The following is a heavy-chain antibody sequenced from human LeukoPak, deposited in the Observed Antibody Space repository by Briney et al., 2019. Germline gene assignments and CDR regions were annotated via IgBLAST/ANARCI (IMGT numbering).Heavy chain of an antibody. Sequence: EASVKVSCKASGGTFSSYAISWVRQAPGQGLEWMGGIIPIFGTANYAQKFQGRVTMTRDTSTSTVYMELSSLRSEDTAVYYCARPAYYYDSSGYLFNWGQGTLVTVSS. J-gene: IGHJ4*02. V-gene: IGHV1-69*05. CDR3: ARPAYYYDSSGYLFN. D-gene: IGHD3-22*01. CDR1: GGTFSSYA. CDR2: IIPIFGTA.